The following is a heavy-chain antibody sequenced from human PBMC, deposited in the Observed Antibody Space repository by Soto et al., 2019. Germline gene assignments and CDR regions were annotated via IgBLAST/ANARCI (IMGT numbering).Heavy chain of an antibody. CDR2: INDRGSI. J-gene: IGHJ2*01. CDR3: GGAADDSWPGTDWFWYLVL. CDR1: GGSFSGYY. V-gene: IGHV4-34*01. Sequence: QVQLQQWGAGPLRPLETLSLTCGVSGGSFSGYYWAWIRQSPGKGLEWIGEINDRGSINYNPSLKSRVSISVDTAKNHYSLSLWSVPAAATAVYYCGGAADDSWPGTDWFWYLVLWGRSTLVPVCS. D-gene: IGHD2-15*01.